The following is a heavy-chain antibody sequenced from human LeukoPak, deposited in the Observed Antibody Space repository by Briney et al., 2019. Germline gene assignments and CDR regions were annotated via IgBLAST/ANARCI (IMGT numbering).Heavy chain of an antibody. CDR1: EFTFSSYE. J-gene: IGHJ4*02. D-gene: IGHD3-3*01. V-gene: IGHV3-48*03. Sequence: QPGGSLRLSCAASEFTFSSYEMNWVRQAPGKGLEWVSYISSSGDTIYYADSVKGRFTISSDNAKNSLYLQMNSLRAEDTAVYYCARVPRSSRIPIFRWGQGTLVTVSS. CDR3: ARVPRSSRIPIFR. CDR2: ISSSGDTI.